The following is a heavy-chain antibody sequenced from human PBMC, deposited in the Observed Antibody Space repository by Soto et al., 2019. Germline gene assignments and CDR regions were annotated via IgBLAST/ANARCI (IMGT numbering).Heavy chain of an antibody. V-gene: IGHV4-34*01. CDR2: INHSGST. CDR3: ARAYSGYDFSYFDY. J-gene: IGHJ4*02. CDR1: GGSSSGYY. D-gene: IGHD5-12*01. Sequence: SETLSLTCAVYGGSSSGYYWSWIRHPPGKGLEWIGEINHSGSTNYNPSLKSRVTISVDTSKNQFSLKLSSVTAADTAVYYCARAYSGYDFSYFDYWGQGTLVTVSS.